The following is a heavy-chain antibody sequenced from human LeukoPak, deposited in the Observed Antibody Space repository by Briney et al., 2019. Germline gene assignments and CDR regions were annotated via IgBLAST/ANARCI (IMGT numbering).Heavy chain of an antibody. Sequence: EASVKVSCKASGGTFSSYTISWVRQAPGQGLEWMGRIIPILGIANYAQKFQGRVTITADKSTSTAYMELSSLRSEDTAVYYCARDPSYYDNGGGYWGQGTLVTVSS. CDR3: ARDPSYYDNGGGY. J-gene: IGHJ4*02. CDR1: GGTFSSYT. CDR2: IIPILGIA. V-gene: IGHV1-69*04. D-gene: IGHD3-22*01.